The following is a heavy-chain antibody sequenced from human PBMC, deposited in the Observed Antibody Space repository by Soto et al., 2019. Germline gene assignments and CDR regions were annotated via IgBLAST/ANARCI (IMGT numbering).Heavy chain of an antibody. Sequence: SLTCTVSGGSISSYYWTWIRQPAGKGLEWIGRIYTSGITNYNPSLQSRVTMSVDTPKSQFSLKLSSVTAADTALYYCARERADFGDLEYWGQGALVTVSS. CDR2: IYTSGIT. V-gene: IGHV4-4*07. CDR3: ARERADFGDLEY. J-gene: IGHJ4*02. CDR1: GGSISSYY. D-gene: IGHD4-17*01.